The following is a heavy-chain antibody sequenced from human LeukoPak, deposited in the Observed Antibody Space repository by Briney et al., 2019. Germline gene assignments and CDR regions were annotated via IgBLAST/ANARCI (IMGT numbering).Heavy chain of an antibody. Sequence: SPTLSLTFAISGDSVSISSAAWNWIRQSPSRGLEWLGRTYYRSKWYSDYAVSVKSRISINPDTPKNQFSLQLNSVTPEDTAVYYCVRALGSSSGWRPFDYWGQGTLVTVSS. V-gene: IGHV6-1*01. D-gene: IGHD6-19*01. CDR2: TYYRSKWYS. CDR1: GDSVSISSAA. CDR3: VRALGSSSGWRPFDY. J-gene: IGHJ4*02.